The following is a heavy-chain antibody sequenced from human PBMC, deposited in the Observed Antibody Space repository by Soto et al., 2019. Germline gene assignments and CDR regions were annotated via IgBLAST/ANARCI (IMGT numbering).Heavy chain of an antibody. CDR2: IYPGDSDT. CDR1: GYSFTTYW. D-gene: IGHD3-10*01. Sequence: GESLKISCKGSGYSFTTYWIAWVRQMPGKVLEWVGIIYPGDSDTRYSPSFEGHVTISVDKSISTAFLQWNSLKASDNAIYYCARHSTSAPKDYWGQGXLVTVSS. V-gene: IGHV5-51*01. CDR3: ARHSTSAPKDY. J-gene: IGHJ4*01.